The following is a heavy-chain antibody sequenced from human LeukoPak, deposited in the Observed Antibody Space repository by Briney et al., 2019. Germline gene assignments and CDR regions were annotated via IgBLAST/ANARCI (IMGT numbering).Heavy chain of an antibody. V-gene: IGHV3-64*02. CDR1: GFAFRNYA. Sequence: PGGSLRLSCEASGFAFRNYAMHWVRQAPGKGLEYVSTVSNNGGSTSYGESVKGRFTISRDNSKNTLYLQMGSLRVEDMGLYYCARSGYNSAHFDYWGQGTLVTVSS. CDR2: VSNNGGST. D-gene: IGHD5-24*01. CDR3: ARSGYNSAHFDY. J-gene: IGHJ4*02.